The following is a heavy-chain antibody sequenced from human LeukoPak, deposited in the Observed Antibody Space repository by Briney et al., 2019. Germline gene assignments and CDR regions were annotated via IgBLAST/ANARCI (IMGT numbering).Heavy chain of an antibody. J-gene: IGHJ4*02. V-gene: IGHV4-39*01. CDR2: IYYSGST. CDR3: ARHSPNLIMITFGGVDGYFDY. D-gene: IGHD3-16*01. Sequence: ASETLSLTCTVSGGSISSSSYYWGWIRQPPGKGLEWIGSIYYSGSTYYNPSLKSRVTISVDTSKNQFSLKLSSVTAADTAVYYCARHSPNLIMITFGGVDGYFDYWGQGALVTVSS. CDR1: GGSISSSSYY.